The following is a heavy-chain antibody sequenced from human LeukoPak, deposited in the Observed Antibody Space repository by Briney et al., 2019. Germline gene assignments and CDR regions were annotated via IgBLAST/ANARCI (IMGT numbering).Heavy chain of an antibody. CDR2: IYYSGST. J-gene: IGHJ4*02. CDR1: GASISSSSYY. D-gene: IGHD1-26*01. V-gene: IGHV4-39*07. Sequence: SETLSLTCTVSGASISSSSYYWGWIRQPPGKGLEWIGSIYYSGSTYYNPSLKSRVTISEDTPKNQFSLKLSSVTAADTAVYYCASHSGSYYYWGQGTLVTVSS. CDR3: ASHSGSYYY.